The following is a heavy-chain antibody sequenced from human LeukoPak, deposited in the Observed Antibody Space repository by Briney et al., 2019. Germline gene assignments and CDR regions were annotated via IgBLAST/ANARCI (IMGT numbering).Heavy chain of an antibody. CDR1: GGSISSYY. J-gene: IGHJ4*02. D-gene: IGHD3-16*01. V-gene: IGHV4-59*01. CDR3: ARHAPGIIFFDY. CDR2: IYYSGST. Sequence: SETLSLTCTVSGGSISSYYWSWIRQPPGKGLEWIGYIYYSGSTNYNPSLKSRDTISVDTSKNQFSLKLSSVTAADTAVYYCARHAPGIIFFDYWGQGTLVTVSS.